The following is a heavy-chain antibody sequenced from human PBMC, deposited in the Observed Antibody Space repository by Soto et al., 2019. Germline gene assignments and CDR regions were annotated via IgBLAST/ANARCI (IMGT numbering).Heavy chain of an antibody. Sequence: GASVKVSCKASGYTFTIYGISWVRQAPGQGLEWMGWISAYNGNTNYAQKLQGRVTMTTDTSTSTAYMELRSLRSDDTAVYYCARTEVVVTADELDYWGQGTLVTVSS. D-gene: IGHD2-21*02. CDR3: ARTEVVVTADELDY. CDR2: ISAYNGNT. J-gene: IGHJ4*02. CDR1: GYTFTIYG. V-gene: IGHV1-18*01.